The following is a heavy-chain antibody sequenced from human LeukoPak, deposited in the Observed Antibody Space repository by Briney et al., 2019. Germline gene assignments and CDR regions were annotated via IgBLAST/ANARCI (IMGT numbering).Heavy chain of an antibody. CDR1: GFTFSLYS. CDR2: ISNSGSDI. D-gene: IGHD5-24*01. J-gene: IGHJ4*02. Sequence: GGSLRLSCAGSGFTFSLYSMHWVRQAPGKGLEWVSSISNSGSDIYYRDSVKGRFTISRDNAKNSLNLHLNSLRAEDAAVYYCAREDGYSDSSEFDYRGQGTLVLVSS. CDR3: AREDGYSDSSEFDY. V-gene: IGHV3-21*01.